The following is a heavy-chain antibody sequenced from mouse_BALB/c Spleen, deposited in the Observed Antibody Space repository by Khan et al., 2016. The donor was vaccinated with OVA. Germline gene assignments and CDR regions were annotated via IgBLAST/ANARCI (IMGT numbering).Heavy chain of an antibody. D-gene: IGHD1-1*01. CDR3: ARDRSYIHRWFAY. Sequence: VQLQESGPGLVAPSQSLSITCTVSGFSLTGYGVNWVRQPPGKGLEWLGMIWGDGSTDYNSALKSRLSISKDNSKSQVFLKMNSLQTDDTARYYCARDRSYIHRWFAYWGQGTLVTVSA. J-gene: IGHJ3*01. CDR1: GFSLTGYG. V-gene: IGHV2-6-7*01. CDR2: IWGDGST.